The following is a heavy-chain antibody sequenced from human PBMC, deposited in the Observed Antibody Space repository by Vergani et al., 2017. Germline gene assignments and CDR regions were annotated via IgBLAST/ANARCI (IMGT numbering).Heavy chain of an antibody. J-gene: IGHJ4*02. Sequence: QITLKESGPTLVKPTQTLTLTCTFSGFSLSTSGVGVGWIRQPPGKALEWLALIYWDDDKRYSPSLKSRLTITKDTSKNQVVLTMTNMDPVDTATYYCADFLRDGYSRRAFDYWGQGTLVTVSS. V-gene: IGHV2-5*02. CDR3: ADFLRDGYSRRAFDY. D-gene: IGHD5-24*01. CDR2: IYWDDDK. CDR1: GFSLSTSGVG.